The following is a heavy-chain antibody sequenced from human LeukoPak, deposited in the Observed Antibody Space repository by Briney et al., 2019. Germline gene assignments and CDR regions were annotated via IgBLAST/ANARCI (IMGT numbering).Heavy chain of an antibody. CDR1: GGSICSSSYY. J-gene: IGHJ5*02. Sequence: RASETLSLTCTVSGGSICSSSYYWGWIRQPPGKGLEWIGSIYYSGSTYYNPSLKSRVTMSVDTSKNQFSLKLSSVTAADTAVYYCARAYHTTREVYVDWFDPWGQGTLVTVSS. CDR3: ARAYHTTREVYVDWFDP. CDR2: IYYSGST. D-gene: IGHD2-8*01. V-gene: IGHV4-39*07.